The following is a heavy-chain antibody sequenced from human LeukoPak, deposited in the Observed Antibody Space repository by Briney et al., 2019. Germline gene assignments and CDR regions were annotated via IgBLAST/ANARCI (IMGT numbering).Heavy chain of an antibody. CDR3: AKPTMIVVAPQPYGMDV. D-gene: IGHD3-22*01. V-gene: IGHV3-53*01. Sequence: GGSLRLSCAASGFTVSSSYMSWVRQAPGKGLEWVSVIYAGGTTYYADSVKGRFTISRDNSKNTLYLQMNSLRAEDTAVYYCAKPTMIVVAPQPYGMDVWGQGTTVTVSS. CDR2: IYAGGTT. CDR1: GFTVSSSY. J-gene: IGHJ6*02.